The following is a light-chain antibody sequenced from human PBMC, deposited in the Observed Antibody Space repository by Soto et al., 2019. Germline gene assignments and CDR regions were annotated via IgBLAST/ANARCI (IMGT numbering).Light chain of an antibody. CDR1: SSDVGSYNR. V-gene: IGLV2-18*02. CDR2: EVS. CDR3: SSYTSSSTYV. J-gene: IGLJ1*01. Sequence: SVLTQPPSVSGSPGQSVTISCTGTSSDVGSYNRVSWYQLPPGTAPQLMVYEVSNRPSGVPDRFSGSKSGNTASLTISGLQAEDEADYYCSSYTSSSTYVFGTGTKVTVL.